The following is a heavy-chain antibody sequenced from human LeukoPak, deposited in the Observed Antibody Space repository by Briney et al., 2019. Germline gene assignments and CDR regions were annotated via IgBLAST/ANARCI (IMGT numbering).Heavy chain of an antibody. Sequence: KPSATLSLTCTVSGGSISGYWWSWIRQPAGKGLESIGRIYTSGITNYNPSLKSRVTMSVDTSKNQFSLKLSSVTAADTAVYYCARVVIPDAFGAFNIWGQGTMVTVSS. CDR3: ARVVIPDAFGAFNI. D-gene: IGHD2-21*01. J-gene: IGHJ3*02. CDR1: GGSISGYW. V-gene: IGHV4-4*07. CDR2: IYTSGIT.